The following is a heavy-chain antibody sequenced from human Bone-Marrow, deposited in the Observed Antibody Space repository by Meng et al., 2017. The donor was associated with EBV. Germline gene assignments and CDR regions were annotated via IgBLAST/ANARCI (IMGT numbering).Heavy chain of an antibody. J-gene: IGHJ4*02. CDR2: INPDNGGT. CDR1: GYNFTDYY. D-gene: IGHD2-8*01. CDR3: ASGYCTTSTCYVLYFDF. Sequence: QVQLVQSGAEVKKPVASVMVSCKASGYNFTDYYLHWVRQAPGQGLEWMGRINPDNGGTHFAQKFQGRVTMTRDTSISTAYMELSRLRSDDTAVYYCASGYCTTSTCYVLYFDFRGQGTLVTVSS. V-gene: IGHV1-2*06.